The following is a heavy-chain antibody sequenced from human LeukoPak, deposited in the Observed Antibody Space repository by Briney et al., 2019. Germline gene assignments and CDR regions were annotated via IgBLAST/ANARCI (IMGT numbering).Heavy chain of an antibody. CDR2: ISSSGSTI. CDR3: ARLQSRTYYYYYMDV. V-gene: IGHV3-11*01. J-gene: IGHJ6*03. D-gene: IGHD5-24*01. Sequence: GGSLRLSCAASGFTFSDYYMSWIRQAPGKGLEWVSYISSSGSTIYYADSVKGRFTISRDNAKNSLYLQMNSLRAEDTAVYYCARLQSRTYYYYYMDVWGKGTTVTISS. CDR1: GFTFSDYY.